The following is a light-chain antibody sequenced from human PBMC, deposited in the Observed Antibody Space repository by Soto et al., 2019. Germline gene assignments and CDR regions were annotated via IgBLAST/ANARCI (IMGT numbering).Light chain of an antibody. J-gene: IGKJ1*01. CDR3: QQYPNLWT. CDR2: PAS. V-gene: IGKV3-15*01. CDR1: HYVCSN. Sequence: DIEMTQSPATLSASPGDRATLSCTASHYVCSNVAWFQQRPGKAPRLLIYPASTRATGTPAWFSGSGSGTEFTIIITRLPDDDFALYYCQQYPNLWTFGQGTKVEI.